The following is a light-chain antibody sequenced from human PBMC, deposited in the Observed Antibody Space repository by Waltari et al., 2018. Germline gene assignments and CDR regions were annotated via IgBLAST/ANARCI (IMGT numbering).Light chain of an antibody. Sequence: ELVMTQSPATVSASPGERVTLSCRASLSVSINVAWYQQKPGQAPRLLIHGVSTRATGVPARVSGSGSGTDFTLTISSLQSEDFAIYYCQQYTNWTFGQGTKVEIK. J-gene: IGKJ1*01. CDR1: LSVSIN. CDR2: GVS. V-gene: IGKV3-15*01. CDR3: QQYTNWT.